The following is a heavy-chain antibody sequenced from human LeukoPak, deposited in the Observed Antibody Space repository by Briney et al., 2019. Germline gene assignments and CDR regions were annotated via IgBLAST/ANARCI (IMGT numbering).Heavy chain of an antibody. CDR3: ANSPWFGELLRRDASDY. V-gene: IGHV3-23*01. D-gene: IGHD3-10*01. Sequence: GGSLRLSCAASGFTFSSYAMSWVRQAPGKGLEWVSAISGSGGSTYYADSVKGRFTISRDNSKNTLYLQVNSLRAEDTAVYYCANSPWFGELLRRDASDYWGQGTLVTVSS. CDR1: GFTFSSYA. J-gene: IGHJ4*02. CDR2: ISGSGGST.